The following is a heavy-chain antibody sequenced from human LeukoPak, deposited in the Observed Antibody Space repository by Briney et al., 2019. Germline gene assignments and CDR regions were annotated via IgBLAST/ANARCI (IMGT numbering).Heavy chain of an antibody. CDR1: GFTVSSNY. Sequence: GGSLRLSCAASGFTVSSNYMSWVRRAPGKGLEWVSVIYSGGSTYYADSVKGRFTISRDNSKNTLYLQMNSLRAEDTAVYYCAKERLWGIVVVLLDYWGQGTLVTVSP. CDR2: IYSGGST. V-gene: IGHV3-53*01. CDR3: AKERLWGIVVVLLDY. J-gene: IGHJ4*02. D-gene: IGHD3-22*01.